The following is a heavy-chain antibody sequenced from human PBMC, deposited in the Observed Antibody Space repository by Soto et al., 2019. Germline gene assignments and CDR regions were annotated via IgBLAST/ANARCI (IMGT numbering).Heavy chain of an antibody. Sequence: QVQLVQSGAEVKKPGASVKVSCKASGYTFTSYGISWVRQAPGQGLEWMGWISAYNGNTNYAQKLQGRVTMTTDTATSTAYMELRSLRSDDTAVYYCARDLPSLPYSGSMIDYWGQGTLVTVSS. J-gene: IGHJ4*02. CDR1: GYTFTSYG. CDR2: ISAYNGNT. V-gene: IGHV1-18*01. CDR3: ARDLPSLPYSGSMIDY. D-gene: IGHD1-26*01.